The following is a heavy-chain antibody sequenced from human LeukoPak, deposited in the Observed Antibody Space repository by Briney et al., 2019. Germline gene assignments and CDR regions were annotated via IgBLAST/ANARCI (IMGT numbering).Heavy chain of an antibody. CDR3: ARDGGLVGATL. Sequence: SETLSLTCTVSGGSISSYYWSWIRQPPGKGLEWIGYIYYSGSTNYNPSLKRRVTISVDTSKNQFSLKLGSVTAADTAVYYCARDGGLVGATLWGQGTLVTVSS. J-gene: IGHJ4*02. V-gene: IGHV4-59*01. D-gene: IGHD1-26*01. CDR1: GGSISSYY. CDR2: IYYSGST.